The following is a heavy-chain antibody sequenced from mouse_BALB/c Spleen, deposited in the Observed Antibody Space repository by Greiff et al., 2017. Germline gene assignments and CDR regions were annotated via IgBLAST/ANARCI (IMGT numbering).Heavy chain of an antibody. CDR1: GFTFSSFG. D-gene: IGHD1-1*01. V-gene: IGHV5-17*02. Sequence: EVQGVESGGGLVQPGGSRKLSCAASGFTFSSFGMHWVRQAPEKGLEWVAYISSGSSTIYYADTVKGRFTISRDNPKNTLFLQMTSLRSEDTAMYYCARSFYYYGSSYVEPFAYWGQGTLVTVSA. CDR3: ARSFYYYGSSYVEPFAY. J-gene: IGHJ3*01. CDR2: ISSGSSTI.